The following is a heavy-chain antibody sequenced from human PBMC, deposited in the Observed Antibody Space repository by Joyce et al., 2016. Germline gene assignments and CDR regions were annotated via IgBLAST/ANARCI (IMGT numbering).Heavy chain of an antibody. CDR1: AYTFTSYD. V-gene: IGHV1-8*01. D-gene: IGHD1-14*01. CDR3: ARGGNLLDY. J-gene: IGHJ4*02. Sequence: QVQLVQSGAEVKKPGASVRVSCKASAYTFTSYDINWGRQATGQGLEWMGWVNPTSGNTGYAQKVQGRVTMTWSTSRSTAYMELSRLRSEDTAVYYCARGGNLLDYWGRGALVTVSS. CDR2: VNPTSGNT.